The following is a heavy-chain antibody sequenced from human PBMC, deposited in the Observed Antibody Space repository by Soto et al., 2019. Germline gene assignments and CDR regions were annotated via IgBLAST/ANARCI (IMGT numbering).Heavy chain of an antibody. CDR3: AKGGDDAFDI. J-gene: IGHJ3*02. CDR1: GFTFSSYG. Sequence: VQLVESGGGVVQPGRSLRLSCAASGFTFSSYGMHWVRQAPGKGLEWVSAISDSGGSTYYADSVKGRFTISRDNSKNTLYLQMNSLRAEDTAVYYCAKGGDDAFDIWGQGTMVTVSS. D-gene: IGHD3-10*01. CDR2: ISDSGGST. V-gene: IGHV3-23*04.